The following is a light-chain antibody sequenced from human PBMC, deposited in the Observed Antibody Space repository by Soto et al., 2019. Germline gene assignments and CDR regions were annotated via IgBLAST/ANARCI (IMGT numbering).Light chain of an antibody. V-gene: IGKV1-39*01. Sequence: DIHMTQSPSSLSAPLGDGVTITSRASQSISSYLNWYQQKPGKAPKLLIYAASSLQSGVPSRFSGSGSGTDFTLTISSLQPEDFGTYYCQQSFSTPRTFGQGTKVDIK. CDR1: QSISSY. J-gene: IGKJ1*01. CDR2: AAS. CDR3: QQSFSTPRT.